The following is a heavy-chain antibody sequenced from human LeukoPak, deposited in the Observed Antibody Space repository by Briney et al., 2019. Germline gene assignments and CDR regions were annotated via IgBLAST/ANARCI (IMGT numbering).Heavy chain of an antibody. CDR3: ARGESRDGYNFAQPGIY. J-gene: IGHJ4*02. D-gene: IGHD5-24*01. V-gene: IGHV4-34*01. Sequence: SETLSLTCAVYGGSFSGYYWTWIRQPPGKGLEWIGEIHYSGSTNYNPSLKSRVTISVDTSKNQFSLKLSSVTAADTAVYYCARGESRDGYNFAQPGIYWGQGTLVTVSS. CDR2: IHYSGST. CDR1: GGSFSGYY.